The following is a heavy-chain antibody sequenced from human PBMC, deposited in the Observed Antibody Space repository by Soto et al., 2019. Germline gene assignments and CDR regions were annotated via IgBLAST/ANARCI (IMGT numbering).Heavy chain of an antibody. CDR1: GGSFSDYD. Sequence: SETMSLTCTVYGGSFSDYDWTWIRQPPGEGLEWIGEITHSGRTNYNPSLKSRVTMSVDTSRTQFSLKLSSVTAADTAMYYCARGPPINYYEGSGYYYFDYWGQGTLVTVSS. J-gene: IGHJ4*02. CDR2: ITHSGRT. D-gene: IGHD3-22*01. V-gene: IGHV4-34*01. CDR3: ARGPPINYYEGSGYYYFDY.